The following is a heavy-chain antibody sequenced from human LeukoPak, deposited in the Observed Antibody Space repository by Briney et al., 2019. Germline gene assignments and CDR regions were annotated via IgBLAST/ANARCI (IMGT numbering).Heavy chain of an antibody. V-gene: IGHV1-69*04. D-gene: IGHD6-25*01. Sequence: ASVKVSCKASGGTFSSYAISWVRQAPGQGLEWMGRIIPILGIANYAQKFQGRVTITADKSTSTAYMELSSLRSEDTAVYYCARDAATRGFDYWGQGTLVTVSS. CDR1: GGTFSSYA. CDR3: ARDAATRGFDY. J-gene: IGHJ4*02. CDR2: IIPILGIA.